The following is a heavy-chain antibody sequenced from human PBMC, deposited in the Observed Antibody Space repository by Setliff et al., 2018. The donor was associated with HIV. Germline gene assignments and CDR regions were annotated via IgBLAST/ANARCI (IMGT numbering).Heavy chain of an antibody. CDR3: ARHQSGYNFSPFDN. CDR2: VSYSGTT. J-gene: IGHJ4*02. Sequence: LSLTCTISSGSFSSRHYWGWIRQSPGKGLEWVGSVSYSGTTYYNPSLRSRITISVDTSKNQFSLIVSSVTAADTATYYCARHQSGYNFSPFDNWGLGSLVTVS. V-gene: IGHV4-39*01. D-gene: IGHD5-12*01. CDR1: SGSFSSRHY.